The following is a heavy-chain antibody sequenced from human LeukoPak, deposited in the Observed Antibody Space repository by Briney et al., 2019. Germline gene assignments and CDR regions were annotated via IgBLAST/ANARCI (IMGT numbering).Heavy chain of an antibody. D-gene: IGHD5-24*01. CDR1: GGTFSSYA. J-gene: IGHJ4*02. V-gene: IGHV1-69*04. CDR3: ARDGEMATIYFDY. CDR2: IIPVVGIA. Sequence: SVKVSCKASGGTFSSYAISWVRQAPGQGLEWMGTIIPVVGIANYAQKFQGRVTITADKSTSTAYMELSSLRSEDTAVYYCARDGEMATIYFDYWGQGTLVTVSS.